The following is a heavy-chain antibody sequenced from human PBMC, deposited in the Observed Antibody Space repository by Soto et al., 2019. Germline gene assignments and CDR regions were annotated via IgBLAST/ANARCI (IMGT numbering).Heavy chain of an antibody. J-gene: IGHJ4*02. CDR3: ARDRGALSPAPFDY. Sequence: GGSLRLSCAASGFTFSSYSMNWVRQAPGKGLEWVSSISSSSSYIYYADSMKGRFTISRDNAKNSLFLQMNSLRAEDTAVYYCARDRGALSPAPFDYWGQGTLVTVSS. CDR1: GFTFSSYS. V-gene: IGHV3-21*01. CDR2: ISSSSSYI. D-gene: IGHD3-16*02.